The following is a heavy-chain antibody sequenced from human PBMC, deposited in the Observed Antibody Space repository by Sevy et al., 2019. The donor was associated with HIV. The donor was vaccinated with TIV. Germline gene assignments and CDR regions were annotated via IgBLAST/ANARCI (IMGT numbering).Heavy chain of an antibody. CDR1: GGTFSSYA. D-gene: IGHD3-22*01. CDR2: IIPIFGTA. V-gene: IGHV1-69*06. J-gene: IGHJ4*02. Sequence: ASVKVSCKASGGTFSSYAISWVRQAPGQGLEWMGGIIPIFGTANYAQKFQGRVTITGDKSTCTAYMELRSLRSEDTAVDDCASDIRHYYDSSGYYSFFDYWGQGTLVTVSS. CDR3: ASDIRHYYDSSGYYSFFDY.